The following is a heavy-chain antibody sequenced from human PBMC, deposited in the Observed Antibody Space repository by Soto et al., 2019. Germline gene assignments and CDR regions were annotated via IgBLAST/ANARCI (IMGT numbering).Heavy chain of an antibody. CDR1: GFTFSSYA. Sequence: GGSLRLSCAASGFTFSSYAMSWVRQAPGKGLEWVSAISGSGGSTYYADSVKGRFTISRDNSKNTLYLQMNSLRAEDTAVYYCAKGSCSGGSCYLYYYYMDVWGKGTTVTVSS. CDR3: AKGSCSGGSCYLYYYYMDV. J-gene: IGHJ6*03. V-gene: IGHV3-23*01. D-gene: IGHD2-15*01. CDR2: ISGSGGST.